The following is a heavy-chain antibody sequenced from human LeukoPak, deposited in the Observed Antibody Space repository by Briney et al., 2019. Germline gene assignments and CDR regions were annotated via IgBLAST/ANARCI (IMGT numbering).Heavy chain of an antibody. CDR1: GFTLSSYA. Sequence: GGSLRLSCAASGFTLSSYAMTWVRQAPGKGLEWVSTISGNGDNTYYADSVKGRFTISRDNSKNTLYLQMNSLRVEDTAVYYCANIIWSRYYEDSWGQGTLVTVSS. V-gene: IGHV3-23*01. CDR2: ISGNGDNT. D-gene: IGHD3-3*01. CDR3: ANIIWSRYYEDS. J-gene: IGHJ4*02.